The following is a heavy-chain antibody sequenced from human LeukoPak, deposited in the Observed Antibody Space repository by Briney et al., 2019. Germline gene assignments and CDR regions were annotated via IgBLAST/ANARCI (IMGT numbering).Heavy chain of an antibody. Sequence: GGSLRLSCAASGFIFSTYTMTWVRQAPGKGLEWVSSISSRSSYIYYADSVKGRFTISRDNAKNSLFLQMKSLRAEDTAVYYCTRAPSPYYYDSSGYYPDYWGQGTLVTVSS. CDR3: TRAPSPYYYDSSGYYPDY. CDR2: ISSRSSYI. V-gene: IGHV3-21*03. J-gene: IGHJ4*02. D-gene: IGHD3-22*01. CDR1: GFIFSTYT.